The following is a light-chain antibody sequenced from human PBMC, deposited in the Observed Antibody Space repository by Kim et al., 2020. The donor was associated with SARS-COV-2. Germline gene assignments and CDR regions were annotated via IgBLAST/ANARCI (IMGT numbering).Light chain of an antibody. J-gene: IGKJ3*01. CDR2: GAS. V-gene: IGKV1-5*03. CDR3: QKYQTYSFN. CDR1: QNIGGW. Sequence: DIQMTQSPSTLSAYVGDRVVITCRASQNIGGWLTWYQHKPGKAPKLLIYGASILESGVPSRFSGSGSGTEFTLTISSLQPDDFATYYCQKYQTYSFNFGPGTKVDIK.